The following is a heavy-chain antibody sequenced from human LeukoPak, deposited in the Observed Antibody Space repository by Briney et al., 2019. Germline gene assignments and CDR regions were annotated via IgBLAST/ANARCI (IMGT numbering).Heavy chain of an antibody. CDR2: IGTAGDI. Sequence: GGSLRLSCAASGFTVSNYYMSLVRQAPGKGLEGVSGIGTAGDIYYPGSVKGRFTITRENAKNSLYLQVNSLRAGDTAVYYCARAGYSSTWYSRYFDLWGRGTLVTVSS. CDR3: ARAGYSSTWYSRYFDL. CDR1: GFTVSNYY. J-gene: IGHJ2*01. V-gene: IGHV3-13*01. D-gene: IGHD6-13*01.